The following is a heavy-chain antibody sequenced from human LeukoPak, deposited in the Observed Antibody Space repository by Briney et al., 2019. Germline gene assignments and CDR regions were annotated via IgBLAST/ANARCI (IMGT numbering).Heavy chain of an antibody. J-gene: IGHJ6*03. D-gene: IGHD3-3*01. CDR1: GGSFSGYY. V-gene: IGHV4-34*01. CDR3: ARSEDGVYYYYMDV. Sequence: SETLSLTCAVYGGSFSGYYWSWIRQPPGKGLEWIGEINHSGSTNYNPSLKSRVTISVDTSKNQFSLKLSSVTAADTAVYYCARSEDGVYYYYMDVWGKGTTVTVSS. CDR2: INHSGST.